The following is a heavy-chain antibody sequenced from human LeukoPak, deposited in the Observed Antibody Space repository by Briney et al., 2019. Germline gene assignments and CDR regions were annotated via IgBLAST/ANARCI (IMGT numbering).Heavy chain of an antibody. V-gene: IGHV3-23*01. CDR3: AKTVNWPYSFDY. J-gene: IGHJ4*02. CDR1: GFTFSSYA. D-gene: IGHD1-1*01. CDR2: ISGSGGST. Sequence: GGSLRLSCAASGFTFSSYAMSWDRQAPGKGLEWVSAISGSGGSTYYADSVKGRFTISRDNSKDALYLQMNSLRAEDTAVYYCAKTVNWPYSFDYWGQGTLVTVSS.